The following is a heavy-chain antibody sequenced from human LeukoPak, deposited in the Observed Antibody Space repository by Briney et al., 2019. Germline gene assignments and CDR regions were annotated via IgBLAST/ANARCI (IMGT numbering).Heavy chain of an antibody. V-gene: IGHV1-24*01. CDR3: VTLGGGVPIAIVDY. J-gene: IGHJ4*02. CDR2: FEPEDGER. D-gene: IGHD3-16*01. CDR1: GYTLTDLS. Sequence: ASVNLSCKVSGYTLTDLSLYWGRQGAGTGLEWMGGFEPEDGERAYSQTFQGRVAMTEDTSTDTAYMELSSLTSEDTAVYYCVTLGGGVPIAIVDYWGQGTVVTVS.